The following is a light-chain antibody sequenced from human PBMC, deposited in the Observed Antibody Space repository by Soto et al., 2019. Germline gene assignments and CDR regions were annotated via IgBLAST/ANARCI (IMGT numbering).Light chain of an antibody. Sequence: QSALTQPASVSGSPGQSITISCTGTSIDVGGYNYVSWYQQHPGKAPKLMIYEVSNRPSGVSNRFSGSKSGNTASLTISGLQAEDEADYYCSSYTSGSTWVFGGGTKRTVL. CDR2: EVS. J-gene: IGLJ3*02. CDR1: SIDVGGYNY. CDR3: SSYTSGSTWV. V-gene: IGLV2-14*01.